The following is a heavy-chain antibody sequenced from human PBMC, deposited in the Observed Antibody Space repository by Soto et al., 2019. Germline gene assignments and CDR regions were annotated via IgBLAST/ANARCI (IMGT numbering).Heavy chain of an antibody. J-gene: IGHJ4*02. Sequence: EVQLVESGGGLVKPGGSLRLSCAASGFTFSTYSMNWVRQAPGKGLEWVSSISSSGGSVSYAESVKGRFTISRNNANNLLYLEMDSLSAEDTAVYYCARGRSINTNMDYWGQGTLVTVSS. CDR1: GFTFSTYS. D-gene: IGHD2-2*01. CDR3: ARGRSINTNMDY. V-gene: IGHV3-21*01. CDR2: ISSSGGSV.